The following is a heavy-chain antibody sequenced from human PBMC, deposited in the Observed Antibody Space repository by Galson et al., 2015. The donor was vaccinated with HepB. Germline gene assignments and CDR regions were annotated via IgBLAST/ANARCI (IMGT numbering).Heavy chain of an antibody. V-gene: IGHV3-23*01. CDR2: ISGSGDNT. D-gene: IGHD3-10*01. CDR3: GNKYSSGNVYDY. CDR1: GFSFSGYA. Sequence: SLRLSCAASGFSFSGYAISWVRQAPGKGLEWVSVISGSGDNTYYADSVKGRFSISRDNSKNTVDLQMNSLRADDTAVYYCGNKYSSGNVYDYWGQGTLVTVSS. J-gene: IGHJ4*02.